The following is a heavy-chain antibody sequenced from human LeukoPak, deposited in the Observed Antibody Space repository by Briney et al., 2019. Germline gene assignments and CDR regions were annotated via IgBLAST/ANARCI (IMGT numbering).Heavy chain of an antibody. CDR3: ARGEPFGYYYYGMDV. D-gene: IGHD1-14*01. CDR1: GGSFSGYY. V-gene: IGHV4-34*01. J-gene: IGHJ6*02. CDR2: INHSGST. Sequence: SETLSLTCAVYGGSFSGYYWSLIRQPPGKGLEWIGEINHSGSTNYNPSLKSRVTISVDTSKNQFSLKLSSVTAADTAVYYCARGEPFGYYYYGMDVWGQGTTVTVSS.